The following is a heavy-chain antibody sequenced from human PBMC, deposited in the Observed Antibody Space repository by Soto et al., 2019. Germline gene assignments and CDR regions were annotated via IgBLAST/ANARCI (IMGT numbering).Heavy chain of an antibody. CDR2: ISYDGSNK. V-gene: IGHV3-30-3*01. CDR1: GFTFSSYA. J-gene: IGHJ4*02. Sequence: GESLKISCAASGFTFSSYAMHWVRQAPGKGLEWVAVISYDGSNKYYADSVKGRFTISRDNSKNTLYLQMNSLRAEDTAVYYCARDPGSISKYYFDYWGQGTLVTVSS. D-gene: IGHD2-2*01. CDR3: ARDPGSISKYYFDY.